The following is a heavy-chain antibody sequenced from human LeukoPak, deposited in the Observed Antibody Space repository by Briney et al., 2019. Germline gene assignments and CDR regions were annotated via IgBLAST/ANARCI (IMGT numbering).Heavy chain of an antibody. Sequence: SPSETLSLTCSVSGGSISSYYWNWIRQPAGKGLEWIGRIYTSESTDYNPSLKSRLTMSVDMSQNQFSLKLRSLTAEDTAVYYCARVYGSGYDFRGAFDIWGQGTMVTVSS. CDR2: IYTSEST. CDR3: ARVYGSGYDFRGAFDI. CDR1: GGSISSYY. J-gene: IGHJ3*02. V-gene: IGHV4-4*07. D-gene: IGHD5-12*01.